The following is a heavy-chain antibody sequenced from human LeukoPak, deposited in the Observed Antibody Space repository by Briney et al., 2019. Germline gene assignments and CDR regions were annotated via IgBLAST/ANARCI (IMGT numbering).Heavy chain of an antibody. V-gene: IGHV3-74*01. CDR2: INTDGTRT. Sequence: PGGSLRLSCAASGFSFSSYWMHWVRQAPGKGLVWVSHINTDGTRTSYADSVKGRFTISRDNAKNTLSLQMNSLRAEDTAVYYCAKCAITMIVVGRCLYFDYWGQGTLVTVSS. D-gene: IGHD3-22*01. J-gene: IGHJ4*02. CDR1: GFSFSSYW. CDR3: AKCAITMIVVGRCLYFDY.